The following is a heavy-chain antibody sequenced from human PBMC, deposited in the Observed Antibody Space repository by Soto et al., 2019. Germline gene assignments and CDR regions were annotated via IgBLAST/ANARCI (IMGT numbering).Heavy chain of an antibody. D-gene: IGHD1-1*01. J-gene: IGHJ4*02. CDR3: AREGGYSENFYTPFDY. CDR1: ADSISSYY. Sequence: SETLSLTCSVSADSISSYYWSWIRQPAGKGLQWIGRIQYSGYTNYNPSLKSRVTMSVDTSKNQFSLKLTSVTAADTAVYYCAREGGYSENFYTPFDYWGQGTLVPVSS. V-gene: IGHV4-4*07. CDR2: IQYSGYT.